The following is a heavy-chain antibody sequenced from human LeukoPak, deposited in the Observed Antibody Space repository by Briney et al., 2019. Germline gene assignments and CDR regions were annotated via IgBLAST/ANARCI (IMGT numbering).Heavy chain of an antibody. CDR1: GYTFTSYG. D-gene: IGHD3-16*02. CDR3: ARDHRLALDYVWGSYRFGDAFDI. V-gene: IGHV1-18*01. Sequence: ASVKVSCKASGYTFTSYGISWVRQAPGQGLEWMGWISAYNGNTNYAQKLQGRVTMTTDTSTSTAYMELRSLRSDDTAVYYCARDHRLALDYVWGSYRFGDAFDIWGQGTMVTVSS. J-gene: IGHJ3*02. CDR2: ISAYNGNT.